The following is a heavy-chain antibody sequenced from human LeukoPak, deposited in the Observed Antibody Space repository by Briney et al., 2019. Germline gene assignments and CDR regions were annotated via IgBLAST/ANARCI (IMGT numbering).Heavy chain of an antibody. J-gene: IGHJ5*02. CDR2: IYYGGST. V-gene: IGHV4-39*07. CDR3: ARAYLEWLYNWFDP. D-gene: IGHD3-3*01. Sequence: SETLSLTCTVSGGSISSSSYYWGWIRQPPGKGLEWIGSIYYGGSTYYNPSLKSRVTISVDTSKNQFSLKLSSVTAADTAVYYCARAYLEWLYNWFDPWGQGTLVTVSS. CDR1: GGSISSSSYY.